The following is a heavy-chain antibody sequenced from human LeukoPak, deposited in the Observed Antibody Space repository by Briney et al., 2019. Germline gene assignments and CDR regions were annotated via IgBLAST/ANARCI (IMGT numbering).Heavy chain of an antibody. J-gene: IGHJ4*02. CDR2: ISGSGEST. D-gene: IGHD6-6*01. V-gene: IGHV3-23*01. CDR1: GFTFSNYA. CDR3: ARGGSSSADY. Sequence: PGGSLRLSCAASGFTFSNYAMSWVRQAPGRGLEWVSAISGSGESTYYADSVKGRFTISRDNSKNTLHLQMNSLRAEDTAVYYCARGGSSSADYWGQGTLVTVSS.